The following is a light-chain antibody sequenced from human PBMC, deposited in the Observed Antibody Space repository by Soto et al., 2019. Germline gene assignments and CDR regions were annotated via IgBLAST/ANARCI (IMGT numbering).Light chain of an antibody. CDR3: QQRSDWLLT. CDR1: QSVSNNY. J-gene: IGKJ4*01. CDR2: GAS. V-gene: IGKV3-11*01. Sequence: EIVLTQSPGTLSLSPGERATLSCRASQSVSNNYLAWYQQKPGQAPRLLIYGASNRATGIPARFSGSGSGTDFTLTISSLEPEDFAVYYCQQRSDWLLTFGGGTKVDI.